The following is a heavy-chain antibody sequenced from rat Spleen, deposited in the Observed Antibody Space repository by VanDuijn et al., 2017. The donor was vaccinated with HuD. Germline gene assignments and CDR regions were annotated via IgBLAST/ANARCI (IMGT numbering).Heavy chain of an antibody. D-gene: IGHD1-12*02. J-gene: IGHJ1*01. Sequence: EVQLVESGGGLVQPGRSLKLSCAASGFTFINYDMAWVRQAPTKGLEWIASISAGGRNTYYRDSVKGRFTISRDNGKNTQYLQMDSLRSEDTATYYWARRGYDGSYISPDWYSDVWGPGTMVTVSS. CDR3: ARRGYDGSYISPDWYSDV. CDR1: GFTFINYD. V-gene: IGHV5S13*01. CDR2: ISAGGRNT.